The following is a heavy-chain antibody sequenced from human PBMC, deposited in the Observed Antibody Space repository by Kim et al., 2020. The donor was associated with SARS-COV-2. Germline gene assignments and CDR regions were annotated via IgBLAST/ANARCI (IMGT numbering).Heavy chain of an antibody. Sequence: GGSLRLSCAASGFTFRTYAMSWVRQAPGKGLEWVSGISNSGGDTYYADSVKGRFTISRDNSKNTLYLEMNTLRAEDTALYYCAKLYYYGSGDGGWGQGILVTVSS. D-gene: IGHD3-10*01. CDR2: ISNSGGDT. CDR1: GFTFRTYA. CDR3: AKLYYYGSGDGG. V-gene: IGHV3-23*01. J-gene: IGHJ4*02.